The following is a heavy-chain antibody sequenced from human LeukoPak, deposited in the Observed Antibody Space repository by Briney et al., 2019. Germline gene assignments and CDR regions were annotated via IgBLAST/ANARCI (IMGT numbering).Heavy chain of an antibody. CDR2: IWYDGSNK. CDR3: ARGGPRRYCSGGSCYFDY. J-gene: IGHJ4*02. D-gene: IGHD2-15*01. V-gene: IGHV3-33*01. Sequence: GGSLRLSCAASGFTFSSYGMHWVRQAPGKGLEWVAVIWYDGSNKYYADSVKGRFTISRDNSKNTLYLQMNSLRAEDTAVYYCARGGPRRYCSGGSCYFDYWGQGTLVTVSS. CDR1: GFTFSSYG.